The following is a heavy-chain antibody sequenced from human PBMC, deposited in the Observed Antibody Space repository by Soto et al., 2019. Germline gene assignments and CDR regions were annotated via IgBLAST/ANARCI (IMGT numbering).Heavy chain of an antibody. Sequence: QVQLQQWGAGLLKPSETLSLTCAVYGGSFSGYYWSWIRQPPGKGLEWIGEINHSGSTNYNPSLKSRGTISVDXXKXQXXLKLSSVTAADTAVYYCARGSPDYYGSGSSSDFDYWGQGTLVTVSS. V-gene: IGHV4-34*01. D-gene: IGHD3-10*01. CDR1: GGSFSGYY. CDR2: INHSGST. J-gene: IGHJ4*02. CDR3: ARGSPDYYGSGSSSDFDY.